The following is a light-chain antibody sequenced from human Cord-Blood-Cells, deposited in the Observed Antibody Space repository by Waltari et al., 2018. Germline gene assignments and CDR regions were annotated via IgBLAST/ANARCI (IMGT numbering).Light chain of an antibody. CDR1: SSDVGGYNY. CDR3: CSDAGSYTVV. Sequence: QSALTQPRSVSGSPGPSVTISCTGTSSDVGGYNYVSWYQQHPGKAPKLMIYDVSKRPSGVPDRFYGSKSGNTASLTISGLQAEDEADYYCCSDAGSYTVVFGGGTKLTVL. V-gene: IGLV2-11*01. CDR2: DVS. J-gene: IGLJ2*01.